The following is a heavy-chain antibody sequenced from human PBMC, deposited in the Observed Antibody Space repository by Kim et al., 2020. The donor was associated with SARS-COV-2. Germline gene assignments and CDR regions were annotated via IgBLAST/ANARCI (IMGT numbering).Heavy chain of an antibody. Sequence: YNPSLKSRVTISVDTSKNQFSLKLSSVTAADTAVYYCARDSGSYYWWFDPWGQGTLVTVSS. CDR3: ARDSGSYYWWFDP. J-gene: IGHJ5*02. D-gene: IGHD1-26*01. V-gene: IGHV4-39*02.